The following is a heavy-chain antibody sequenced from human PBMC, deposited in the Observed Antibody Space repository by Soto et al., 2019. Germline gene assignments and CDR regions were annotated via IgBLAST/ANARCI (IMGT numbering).Heavy chain of an antibody. J-gene: IGHJ4*02. D-gene: IGHD2-2*01. CDR3: AKGYCSSTSCSFDY. Sequence: WWCLGLSCAASGFTFTNFAMNWVRQAPGKGLEWVSVISGTCDTTYNAESVKGRFTISRDNSINTAFLQMNSLRAEDTALYYCAKGYCSSTSCSFDYWGQGTLVTVSS. CDR2: ISGTCDTT. V-gene: IGHV3-23*01. CDR1: GFTFTNFA.